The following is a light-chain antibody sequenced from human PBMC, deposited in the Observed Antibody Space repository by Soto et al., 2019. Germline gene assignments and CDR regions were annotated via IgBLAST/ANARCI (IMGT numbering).Light chain of an antibody. CDR1: QSVSSSY. J-gene: IGKJ4*01. Sequence: EIVLTQSPGTLSLSPGERATLSCRASQSVSSSYLAWYQQKPGQAPRLLIYGASSRATGIPDRFSGSGSGTDFTLTISRLEPEYFAVYYCQQYGSSPFTVGGGTKMEIK. CDR3: QQYGSSPFT. V-gene: IGKV3-20*01. CDR2: GAS.